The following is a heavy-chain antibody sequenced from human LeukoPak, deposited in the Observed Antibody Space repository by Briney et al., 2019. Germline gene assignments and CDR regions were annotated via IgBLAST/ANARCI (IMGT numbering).Heavy chain of an antibody. CDR2: INTNTGNP. D-gene: IGHD3-9*01. CDR1: GYTFTSYA. J-gene: IGHJ3*02. Sequence: ASVKVSCKASGYTFTSYAMNWVRQAPGQGLEWMGWINTNTGNPTYAQGFTGRFVFSLDTSVSMAYLQISSLKAEDTAVYYCARRFYYDILTGYQRAAFDIWGQGTMVTVSS. V-gene: IGHV7-4-1*04. CDR3: ARRFYYDILTGYQRAAFDI.